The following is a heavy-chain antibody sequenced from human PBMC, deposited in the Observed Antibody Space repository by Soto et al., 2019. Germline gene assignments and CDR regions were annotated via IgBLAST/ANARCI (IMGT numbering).Heavy chain of an antibody. CDR3: TRGSSGWFPRPLDY. V-gene: IGHV4-59*01. Sequence: QVQLQESGPGLVKPSETLSLTCTVSGGSITSFYWSWVRQPPGKGLEWIGYIYYNGNTNYNPSLKSRVTISVDTSKNQFSLNLSSVTAADTAVYYCTRGSSGWFPRPLDYWGQGTLVTVSS. CDR1: GGSITSFY. D-gene: IGHD6-19*01. J-gene: IGHJ4*02. CDR2: IYYNGNT.